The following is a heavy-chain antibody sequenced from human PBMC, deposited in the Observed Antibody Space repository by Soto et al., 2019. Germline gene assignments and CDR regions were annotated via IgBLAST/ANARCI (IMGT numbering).Heavy chain of an antibody. D-gene: IGHD6-19*01. V-gene: IGHV3-11*01. CDR1: GVIFSDYY. CDR2: INTLSSAI. J-gene: IGHJ4*02. CDR3: ARRLQWQLRPLDS. Sequence: QEHLMESGGGLVKPGGSLRLSCAGSGVIFSDYYISWIRRAPGKGLEWVSYINTLSSAIYYADSVKRRFTISRDNAKNSVYLQMNSLRAEDTAVYYCARRLQWQLRPLDSWGRGTLVTVSS.